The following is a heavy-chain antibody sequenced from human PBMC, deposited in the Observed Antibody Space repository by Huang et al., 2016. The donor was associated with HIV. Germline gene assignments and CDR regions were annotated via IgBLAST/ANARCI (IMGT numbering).Heavy chain of an antibody. CDR2: IDYIGGT. J-gene: IGHJ3*02. CDR1: GGPISNSSHY. Sequence: QLQLQESGPGLVKPSETLSLTCTVSGGPISNSSHYWGGIRQPPGKGLEWIGSIDYIGGTHHNPSLKSRVTMSVDASKSQISLNLISVTAADTALYYCVGYCTGGTCFEAFDIWGQGTRVTVSS. V-gene: IGHV4-39*01. D-gene: IGHD2-8*02. CDR3: VGYCTGGTCFEAFDI.